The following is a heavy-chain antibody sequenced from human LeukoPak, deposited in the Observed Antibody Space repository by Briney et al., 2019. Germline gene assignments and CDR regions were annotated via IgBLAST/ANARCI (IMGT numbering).Heavy chain of an antibody. D-gene: IGHD6-25*01. CDR3: ASLDSGALDY. J-gene: IGHJ4*02. Sequence: SETLSLTCTVSGGSISSYYWSWIRQPPGKGLEWIGYIYYSGSTNYNPSLKSRVTISVDTSKNQFSLKLSSVTAADTAVYYCASLDSGALDYWGQGTLVTVSS. V-gene: IGHV4-59*08. CDR2: IYYSGST. CDR1: GGSISSYY.